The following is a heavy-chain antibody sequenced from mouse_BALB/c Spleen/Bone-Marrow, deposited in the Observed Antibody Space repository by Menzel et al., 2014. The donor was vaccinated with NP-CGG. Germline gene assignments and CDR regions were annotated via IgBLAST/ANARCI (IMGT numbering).Heavy chain of an antibody. V-gene: IGHV1-18*01. D-gene: IGHD2-14*01. CDR3: TSTRYGDY. Sequence: VQLQQSGPELVKPGASEKISCKTSGYTFTDYTMHWVKQSHGKSLEWIGHINPNIGGTNYNQKFKGKATLTLDKSSRTAYMERRSLAAEDVSVYSCTSTRYGDYWGQGTTLTVSS. J-gene: IGHJ2*01. CDR1: GYTFTDYT. CDR2: INPNIGGT.